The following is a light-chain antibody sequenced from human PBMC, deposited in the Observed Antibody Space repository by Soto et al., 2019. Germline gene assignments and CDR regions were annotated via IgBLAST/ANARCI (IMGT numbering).Light chain of an antibody. J-gene: IGLJ1*01. CDR3: CSYTTSSTYV. CDR1: SSDVGAYNY. V-gene: IGLV2-14*03. CDR2: DVN. Sequence: QSALTQPASVSGSPGQSIAISCTGTSSDVGAYNYVSWYQQHPGKAPKLMIYDVNNRPSGVSNRFSGSKSGNTASLTISGLQAEDEADYYCCSYTTSSTYVFGTGTQLTVL.